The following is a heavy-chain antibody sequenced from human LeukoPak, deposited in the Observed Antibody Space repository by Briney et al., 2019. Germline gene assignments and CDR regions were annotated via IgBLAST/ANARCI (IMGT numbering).Heavy chain of an antibody. CDR3: AKGTPMDCSSTSCYSAFDI. Sequence: SETLSLTCTISGGSISSYYWSWIRQPPGKGLEWIGYIYYSGSTNYNPSLKSRVTISVDTSKNQFSLKLSSVTAADTAVYYCAKGTPMDCSSTSCYSAFDIWGQGTMVTVSS. J-gene: IGHJ3*02. CDR1: GGSISSYY. CDR2: IYYSGST. D-gene: IGHD2-2*02. V-gene: IGHV4-59*01.